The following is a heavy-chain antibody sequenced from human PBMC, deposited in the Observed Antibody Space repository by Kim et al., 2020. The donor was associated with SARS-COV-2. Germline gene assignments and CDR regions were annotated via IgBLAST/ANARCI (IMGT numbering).Heavy chain of an antibody. Sequence: VKGRFTISRDNSKNTVYLQMNRLRAEDTAVYYCAKDNPAGGRSSYYAFDSWGQGTLVTVSS. D-gene: IGHD1-26*01. V-gene: IGHV3-23*01. CDR3: AKDNPAGGRSSYYAFDS. J-gene: IGHJ4*02.